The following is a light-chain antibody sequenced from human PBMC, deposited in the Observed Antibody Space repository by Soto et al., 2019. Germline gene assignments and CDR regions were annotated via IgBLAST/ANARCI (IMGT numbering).Light chain of an antibody. J-gene: IGKJ4*01. CDR1: QTIINY. CDR3: QQSYSGVT. Sequence: DIQMTQSPSSLSASVGDRVTIACRASQTIINYLHWYQQKPGKAPKLLIYAASSLQSGVPSRFSGSGSGTDFTLTINSLQPEDFASYYCQQSYSGVTFGGGTRVEIK. V-gene: IGKV1-39*01. CDR2: AAS.